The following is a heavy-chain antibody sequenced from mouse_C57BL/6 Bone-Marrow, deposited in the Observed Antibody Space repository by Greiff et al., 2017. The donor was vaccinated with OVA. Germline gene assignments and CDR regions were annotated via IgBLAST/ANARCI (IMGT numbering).Heavy chain of an antibody. CDR1: GYTFTSYW. J-gene: IGHJ3*01. V-gene: IGHV1-64*01. Sequence: QVQLKQPGAELVKPGASVKLSCKASGYTFTSYWMHWVKQRPGQGLEWIGMIHPNSGSTNYNEKFKSKATLTVDKSSSTAYMQLSSLTSEDSAVYYCARYYDYDDWFAYWGQGTLVTVSA. D-gene: IGHD2-4*01. CDR3: ARYYDYDDWFAY. CDR2: IHPNSGST.